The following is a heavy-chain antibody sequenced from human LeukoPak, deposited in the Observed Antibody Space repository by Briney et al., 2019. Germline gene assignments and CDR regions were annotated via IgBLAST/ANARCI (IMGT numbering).Heavy chain of an antibody. CDR3: ARLMYRNPRITGAPIDY. CDR2: ISYSGTT. J-gene: IGHJ4*02. CDR1: GGSISSSSYY. Sequence: SETLSLTCTVSGGSISSSSYYWGWIRQPPGKGLEWIATISYSGTTYYSPSLKSRVTISVDTSKNQFSLNLSSVTAADTAVYYCARLMYRNPRITGAPIDYWGQGTLVTVSS. V-gene: IGHV4-39*01. D-gene: IGHD1-20*01.